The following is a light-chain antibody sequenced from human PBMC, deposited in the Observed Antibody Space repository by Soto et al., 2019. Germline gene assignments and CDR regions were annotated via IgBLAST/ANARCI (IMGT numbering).Light chain of an antibody. CDR1: QSINNW. CDR2: TAS. Sequence: DVQMTQSPSSLSASVGDRVTITCRASQSINNWLAWYQQKPGKAPKLLIHTASTLQTGVPFRFSGSGSGTEFTLTISSLQPGDFATYYCQHLHSYPLSFGGGTEVEIK. V-gene: IGKV1-9*01. CDR3: QHLHSYPLS. J-gene: IGKJ4*01.